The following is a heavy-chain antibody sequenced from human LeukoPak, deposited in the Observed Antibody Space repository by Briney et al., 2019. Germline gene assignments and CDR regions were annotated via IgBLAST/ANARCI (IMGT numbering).Heavy chain of an antibody. Sequence: ASVTVSFKSSGYTFTGYYMHWVRQAPGQGLEWMGWINPNSGGTNYAQKFQGRVTMTRDTSISTAYMELSRLRSDDTAVYYCARDIAYSSGQDYWGQGTLVTVSS. J-gene: IGHJ4*02. D-gene: IGHD6-19*01. V-gene: IGHV1-2*02. CDR3: ARDIAYSSGQDY. CDR1: GYTFTGYY. CDR2: INPNSGGT.